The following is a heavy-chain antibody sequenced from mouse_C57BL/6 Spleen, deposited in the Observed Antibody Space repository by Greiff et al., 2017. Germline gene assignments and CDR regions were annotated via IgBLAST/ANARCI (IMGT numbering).Heavy chain of an antibody. CDR1: GYTFTSYW. Sequence: VQLQQPGAELVMPGASVKLSCKASGYTFTSYWMHWVKQRPGQGLEWIGEIDPSDSYTNYNQKFKGKSTLTVDKSSSTAYMQLSSLTSADSAVYYCARRTAQGTGFADWGQGTLVTVSA. CDR3: ARRTAQGTGFAD. J-gene: IGHJ3*01. V-gene: IGHV1-69*01. CDR2: IDPSDSYT. D-gene: IGHD3-2*02.